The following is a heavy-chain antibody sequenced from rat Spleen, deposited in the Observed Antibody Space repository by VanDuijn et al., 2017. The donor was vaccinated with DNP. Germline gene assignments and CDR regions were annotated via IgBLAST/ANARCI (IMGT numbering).Heavy chain of an antibody. CDR3: ARFDAGPHY. CDR1: GYSITSNHK. V-gene: IGHV3-3*01. J-gene: IGHJ2*01. Sequence: EVQLQESGPGLVKPSQSLSLTCSVTGYSITSNHKWSWIRKFPGNELEWMGYINNAGSTNYDPSLKGRFSITRDTSKNQFFLQLKSVTTEETATYYCARFDAGPHYWGQGVMVTVSS. D-gene: IGHD3-1*01. CDR2: INNAGST.